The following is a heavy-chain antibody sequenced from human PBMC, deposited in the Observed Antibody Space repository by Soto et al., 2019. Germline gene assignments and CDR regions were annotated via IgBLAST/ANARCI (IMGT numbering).Heavy chain of an antibody. CDR3: AISGRYQGNFDY. J-gene: IGHJ4*02. CDR2: IYYSGST. Sequence: PSETLSLTCTVSGGSISSYYWSWIRQPPGKGLEWIGYIYYSGSTNYNPSLKSRVTISVDTSKNQFSLKLSSVTAADTAVYYCAISGRYQGNFDYWGQGTLVTVSS. V-gene: IGHV4-59*08. D-gene: IGHD1-1*01. CDR1: GGSISSYY.